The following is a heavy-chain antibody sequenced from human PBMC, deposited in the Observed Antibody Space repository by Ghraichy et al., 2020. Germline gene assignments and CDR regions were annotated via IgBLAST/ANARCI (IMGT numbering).Heavy chain of an antibody. J-gene: IGHJ3*02. V-gene: IGHV4-34*01. D-gene: IGHD5-18*01. CDR2: INHSGST. CDR1: GGSFSGYY. Sequence: SETLSLTCAVYGGSFSGYYWSWIRQPPGKGLEWIGEINHSGSTNYNPSLKSRVTISVDTSKNQFSLKLSSVTAADTAVYYCARLRRGYSVSSDAFDIWGQGTMVTVSS. CDR3: ARLRRGYSVSSDAFDI.